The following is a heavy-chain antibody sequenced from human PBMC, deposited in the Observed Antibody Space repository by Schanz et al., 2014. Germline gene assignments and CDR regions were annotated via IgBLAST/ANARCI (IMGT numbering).Heavy chain of an antibody. Sequence: QVQLQESGPGLVKPSQTLSLTCIVSGGSISSGTYYWSWIRQPAGKALEWVGRVFPNGITNYNPSLKSRSPISLDPSNNQFSLTRTSLTAADTAVYYCARDTTWRLDLWGRGTLVTVSS. J-gene: IGHJ2*01. V-gene: IGHV4-61*02. D-gene: IGHD1-1*01. CDR3: ARDTTWRLDL. CDR1: GGSISSGTYY. CDR2: VFPNGIT.